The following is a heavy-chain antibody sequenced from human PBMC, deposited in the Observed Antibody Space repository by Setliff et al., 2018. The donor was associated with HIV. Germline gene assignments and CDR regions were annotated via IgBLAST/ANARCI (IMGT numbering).Heavy chain of an antibody. CDR1: GVSFSDYY. CDR2: INHSGTT. D-gene: IGHD3-3*01. J-gene: IGHJ5*02. CDR3: ARARGSYNFWSGLARGDNWFDP. V-gene: IGHV4-34*01. Sequence: SETLSLTCAVYGVSFSDYYWGWIRQPPGKGLEWIGEINHSGTTNYNPSLKSRVTISVDTSKKPFSLKLNPVSAADTALYYCARARGSYNFWSGLARGDNWFDPWGQVTL.